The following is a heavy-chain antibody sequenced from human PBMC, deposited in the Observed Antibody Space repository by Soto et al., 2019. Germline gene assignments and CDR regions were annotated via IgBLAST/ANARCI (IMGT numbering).Heavy chain of an antibody. D-gene: IGHD3-10*01. CDR3: ARPDYGSATYPHY. J-gene: IGHJ4*02. Sequence: QVQLVESGGGVVQPGRSLRLSCAASGFTFSRYDMHWVRQAPGQGLEWVAAISNDGGNKYYADSVKGRFTISRDNSKNKLYLPINNLSAEDTAVYYGARPDYGSATYPHYWGQGTLVTVSS. CDR1: GFTFSRYD. V-gene: IGHV3-30-3*01. CDR2: ISNDGGNK.